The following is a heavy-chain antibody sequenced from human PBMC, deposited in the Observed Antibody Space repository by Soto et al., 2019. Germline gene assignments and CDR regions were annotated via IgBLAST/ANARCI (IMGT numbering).Heavy chain of an antibody. CDR2: ISHDGNNK. CDR1: GFTFSSYV. V-gene: IGHV3-30*18. J-gene: IGHJ3*02. CDR3: AKGGPDCASTTCYLLVAFDI. Sequence: QVQLVQSGGGVVQPGRSLRLSCAASGFTFSSYVTHWVRQAPGKGLEWVAVISHDGNNKYYADSVKGRFTISRDNSKNTLYLQMNSLTTEDTAVYYCAKGGPDCASTTCYLLVAFDIWGPGTMVTVSS. D-gene: IGHD2-2*01.